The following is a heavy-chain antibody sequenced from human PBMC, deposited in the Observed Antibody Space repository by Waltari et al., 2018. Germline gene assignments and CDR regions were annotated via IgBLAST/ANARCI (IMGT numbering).Heavy chain of an antibody. V-gene: IGHV3-48*02. CDR3: ARGRGYDFWSGHFDY. CDR1: GFTFSSYS. D-gene: IGHD3-3*01. J-gene: IGHJ4*02. Sequence: EVQLVESGGGLVQPGGSLRLSCAASGFTFSSYSMNWVRQAPGEGLGWVSYIRRGRNTINYADSVKGRFTSSRDNAKNSLYLQMNSLRDEDTAVYYCARGRGYDFWSGHFDYWGQGTLVTVSS. CDR2: IRRGRNTI.